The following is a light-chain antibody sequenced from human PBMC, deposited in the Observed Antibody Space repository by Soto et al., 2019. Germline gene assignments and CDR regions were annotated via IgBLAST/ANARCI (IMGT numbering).Light chain of an antibody. Sequence: IPVTQSPSTLSASVGDRVTITCRASQVISSYLAWYKTKPGKAPKLLIYAASTLQSGVPSRVSGSGSGTDFTLTISCLQSEDFATYYCQQYYSYPRTFGQGTKVDIK. CDR3: QQYYSYPRT. CDR2: AAS. J-gene: IGKJ1*01. CDR1: QVISSY. V-gene: IGKV1-8*01.